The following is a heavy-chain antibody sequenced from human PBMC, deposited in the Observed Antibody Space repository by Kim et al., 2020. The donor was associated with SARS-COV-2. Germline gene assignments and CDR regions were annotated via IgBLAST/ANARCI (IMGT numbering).Heavy chain of an antibody. Sequence: GGSLRLSCAASGFTFSSYALSWVRQAPGKGLEWVSRIGGSGSVTSYIDSVRGRFTISRDNSQSMLYLQIHSLRAQDTAVYYCAKCRLHKDNDPDFWG. CDR3: AKCRLHKDNDPDF. D-gene: IGHD2-15*01. J-gene: IGHJ6*02. CDR1: GFTFSSYA. V-gene: IGHV3-23*01. CDR2: IGGSGSVT.